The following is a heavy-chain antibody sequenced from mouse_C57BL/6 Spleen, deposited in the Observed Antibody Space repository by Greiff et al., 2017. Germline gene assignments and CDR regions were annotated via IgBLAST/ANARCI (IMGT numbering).Heavy chain of an antibody. D-gene: IGHD2-2*01. J-gene: IGHJ4*01. CDR3: ARLYGYDGDYYAMDY. V-gene: IGHV1-64*01. Sequence: QVQLQQPGAELVKPGASVKLSCKASGYTFTSYWMHWVKQRPGQGLEWIGMIHPNSGSTNYNEKFKSKATLTVDKSSSTAYMQLSSLTSEDSAVYYCARLYGYDGDYYAMDYWGQGTSVTVSS. CDR1: GYTFTSYW. CDR2: IHPNSGST.